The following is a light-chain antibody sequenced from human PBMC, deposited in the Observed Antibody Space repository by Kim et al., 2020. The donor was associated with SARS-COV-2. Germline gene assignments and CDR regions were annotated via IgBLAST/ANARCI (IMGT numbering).Light chain of an antibody. CDR2: NNK. J-gene: IGLJ2*01. CDR3: GTRDGSLSGGV. Sequence: RVTSSWSGSISINRNKKVTVNHHFPGTAPKLRIDNNKKPPSGIPERFAGSKSGTSATLGITGLKTGDEADYYSGTRDGSLSGGVFGGGTQLTVL. CDR1: ISINRNKK. V-gene: IGLV1-51*01.